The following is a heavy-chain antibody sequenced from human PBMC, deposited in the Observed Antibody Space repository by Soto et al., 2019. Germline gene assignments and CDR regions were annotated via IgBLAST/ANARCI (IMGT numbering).Heavy chain of an antibody. J-gene: IGHJ5*02. Sequence: GSGPTLVNPTQTLTLTCTFSGFSLTTNGMCLSWIRQPPGKALEWLALIDWDDNTYYSTSLNNRLTLSKDTSKNQVVLLVRHMGPVDTATYYCARIPCGNYYTENFFDPRGQGIPVTVSS. CDR2: IDWDDNT. CDR3: ARIPCGNYYTENFFDP. D-gene: IGHD3-22*01. V-gene: IGHV2-70*01. CDR1: GFSLTTNGMC.